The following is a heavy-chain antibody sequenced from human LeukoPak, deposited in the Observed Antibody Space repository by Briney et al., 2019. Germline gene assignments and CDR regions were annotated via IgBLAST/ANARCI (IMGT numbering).Heavy chain of an antibody. CDR2: IYWNDDK. D-gene: IGHD3-10*01. V-gene: IGHV2-5*01. CDR3: AHSEAPRPAYGSGKGVFDY. CDR1: GFSLSTSGVG. Sequence: SGPTLVNPTQTLTLTCTFSGFSLSTSGVGVGWIRQPPGKALEWLALIYWNDDKRYSPSVKSRLTITKDTSKNQVVLTMTNMDPVDTATYYCAHSEAPRPAYGSGKGVFDYWGQGTLVTVSS. J-gene: IGHJ4*02.